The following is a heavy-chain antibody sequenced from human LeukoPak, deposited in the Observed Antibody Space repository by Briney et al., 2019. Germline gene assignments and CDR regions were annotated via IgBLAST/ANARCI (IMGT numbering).Heavy chain of an antibody. CDR3: ARELRGYCSSTSCYIWFDP. CDR1: SGSISSGGYY. J-gene: IGHJ5*02. V-gene: IGHV4-31*03. D-gene: IGHD2-2*02. Sequence: PSQTLSLTCTVSSGSISSGGYYWSWIRQHPGKGLEWIGYIYYSGSTYYNPSLKSRITISVDTSKNQFSLRLSSVTAADTAVYYCARELRGYCSSTSCYIWFDPWGQGTLVTVSS. CDR2: IYYSGST.